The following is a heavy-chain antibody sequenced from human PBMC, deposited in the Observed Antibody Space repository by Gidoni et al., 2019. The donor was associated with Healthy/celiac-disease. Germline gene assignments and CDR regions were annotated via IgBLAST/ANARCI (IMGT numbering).Heavy chain of an antibody. Sequence: EVQLVASGGGLVKPGGSLRLSCAASGFTFSSYSMNWVRQAPGKGLEWVSSISSSSSYIYYADSVKGRFTISRDNAKNSLYLQMNSLRAEDTAVYYCARDLEDIVVVPAAYDYWGQGTLVTVSS. V-gene: IGHV3-21*01. CDR3: ARDLEDIVVVPAAYDY. CDR1: GFTFSSYS. CDR2: ISSSSSYI. J-gene: IGHJ4*02. D-gene: IGHD2-2*01.